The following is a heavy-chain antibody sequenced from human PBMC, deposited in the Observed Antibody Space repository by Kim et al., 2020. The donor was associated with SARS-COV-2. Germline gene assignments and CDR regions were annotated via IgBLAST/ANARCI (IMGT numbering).Heavy chain of an antibody. Sequence: SETLSLTCTVSGGSISSGGYYWSWIRQHPGKGLEWIGYIYYSGSTYYNPSLKSRVTISVDTSKNQFSLKLSSVTAADTAVYYCARDHPKGSRFGRREVGIAAAGEYDGMDVWGQGTTVTVSS. CDR3: ARDHPKGSRFGRREVGIAAAGEYDGMDV. D-gene: IGHD6-13*01. J-gene: IGHJ6*02. V-gene: IGHV4-31*03. CDR1: GGSISSGGYY. CDR2: IYYSGST.